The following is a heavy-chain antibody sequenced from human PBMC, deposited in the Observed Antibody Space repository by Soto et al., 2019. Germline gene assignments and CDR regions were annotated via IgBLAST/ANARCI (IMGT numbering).Heavy chain of an antibody. CDR1: GNPFSSYS. Sequence: GGSLKLAWVSSGNPFSSYSMDWFLQSLEKVNVWVTDISSTSSTIYYADFVKGRFTISRDNAKNSLYPQMNSLRAEDTAVYYCARDQADIVVGTTLYYYDGMDVWGQGTTVTVSS. CDR2: ISSTSSTI. V-gene: IGHV3-48*01. D-gene: IGHD2-15*01. CDR3: ARDQADIVVGTTLYYYDGMDV. J-gene: IGHJ6*02.